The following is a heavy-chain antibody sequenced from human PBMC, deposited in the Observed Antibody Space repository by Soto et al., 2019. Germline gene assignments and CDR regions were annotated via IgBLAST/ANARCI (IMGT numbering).Heavy chain of an antibody. Sequence: TVSHPGTVSVCSISLAFYYWSWIRQHPGKGLEWIGYIYYSGSTYYNPSLKSRVTISVDTSKNQFSLKLSSVTAADAAVYYCARVHLWFDPRGQGTLVTVSS. V-gene: IGHV4-31*03. J-gene: IGHJ5*02. CDR1: VCSISLAFYY. CDR3: ARVHLWFDP. CDR2: IYYSGST.